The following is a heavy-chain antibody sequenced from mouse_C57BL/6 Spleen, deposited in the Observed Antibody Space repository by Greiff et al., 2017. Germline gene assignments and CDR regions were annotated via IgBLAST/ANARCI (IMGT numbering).Heavy chain of an antibody. CDR3: TTPSYYGNYWFAY. CDR1: GFNIKDYY. CDR2: IDPEDGDT. J-gene: IGHJ3*01. V-gene: IGHV14-1*01. D-gene: IGHD2-10*01. Sequence: EVQLQQSGAELVRPGASVKLSCTASGFNIKDYYMHWVKQRPEQGLEWIGRIDPEDGDTEYAPKFQGKATMTADTSSNTAYLQLSSLTSEDTAVYYCTTPSYYGNYWFAYWGQGTLVTISA.